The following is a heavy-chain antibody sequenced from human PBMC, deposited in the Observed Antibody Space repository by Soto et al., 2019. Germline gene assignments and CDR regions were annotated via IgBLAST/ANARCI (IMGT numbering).Heavy chain of an antibody. CDR3: ARNQDYDILTGHYTMGY. J-gene: IGHJ4*02. CDR1: GGTFSSYT. D-gene: IGHD3-9*01. CDR2: IIPILGIA. Sequence: QVQLVQSGAEMKKPGSSVKVSCKASGGTFSSYTISWVRQAPGQGLEWMGRIIPILGIANYAQKFQGRVTITADKSTSTAYMELSSLRSEDTAVYYCARNQDYDILTGHYTMGYWGQGTLVTVSS. V-gene: IGHV1-69*02.